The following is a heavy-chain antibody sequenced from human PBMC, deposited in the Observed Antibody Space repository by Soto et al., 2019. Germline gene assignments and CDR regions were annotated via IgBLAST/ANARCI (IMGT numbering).Heavy chain of an antibody. CDR2: INHSGST. D-gene: IGHD1-26*01. CDR3: ARGAVLQRLRYYYGMDV. CDR1: GGSFSGYY. Sequence: SETLSLTCAVYGGSFSGYYWSWIRQPPGKGLEWIGEINHSGSTNYNPSLKSRVTISVDTSKNQFSLKLSSVTAADTAVYYCARGAVLQRLRYYYGMDVWGQGTTVTVSS. J-gene: IGHJ6*01. V-gene: IGHV4-34*01.